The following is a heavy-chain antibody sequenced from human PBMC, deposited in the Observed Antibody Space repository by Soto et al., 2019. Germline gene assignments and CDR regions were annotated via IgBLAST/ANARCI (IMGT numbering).Heavy chain of an antibody. CDR2: INHSGST. D-gene: IGHD6-13*01. Sequence: SETLSLTCAVYGGSFSGYYWSWIRQPPGKGLEWIGEINHSGSTNYNPSLKSRVTISVDTSKNQFSLKLSSVTAADTAVYYCARGFRGYSSSWIHWGQGTLVTVSS. CDR3: ARGFRGYSSSWIH. V-gene: IGHV4-34*01. CDR1: GGSFSGYY. J-gene: IGHJ4*02.